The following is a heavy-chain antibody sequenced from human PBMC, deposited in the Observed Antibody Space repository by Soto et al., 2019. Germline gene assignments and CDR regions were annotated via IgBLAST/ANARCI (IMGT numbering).Heavy chain of an antibody. J-gene: IGHJ3*02. D-gene: IGHD6-13*01. V-gene: IGHV1-69*13. CDR1: GGTFSSYA. CDR3: ATHVGYSSPGGAFDI. CDR2: IIPIFGTA. Sequence: SVKVSCKASGGTFSSYAISWVRQAPGQGLEWTGGIIPIFGTANYAQKFQGRVTITADESTSTAYMELSSLRSEDTAVYYCATHVGYSSPGGAFDIWGQGTMVTVSS.